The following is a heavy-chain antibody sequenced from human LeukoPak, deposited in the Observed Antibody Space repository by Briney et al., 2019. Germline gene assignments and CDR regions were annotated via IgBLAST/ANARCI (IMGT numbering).Heavy chain of an antibody. J-gene: IGHJ4*02. D-gene: IGHD3-22*01. Sequence: GGSLRLSCAASGFAFSDFWMSWVRQAPGKGLEWVANIRQEGSDKYYVASVRGRFTISRDNAKNSLYRQMNSLTAEDTAVYYCATSHDSSGNDWGQGTLVTVSS. CDR1: GFAFSDFW. CDR2: IRQEGSDK. CDR3: ATSHDSSGND. V-gene: IGHV3-7*01.